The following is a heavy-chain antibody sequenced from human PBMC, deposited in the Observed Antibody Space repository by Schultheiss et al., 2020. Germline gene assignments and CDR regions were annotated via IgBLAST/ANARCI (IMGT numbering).Heavy chain of an antibody. CDR2: IYYSGST. CDR3: ARTTRAAAGFFDY. V-gene: IGHV4-59*01. Sequence: SETLSLTCAVYGGSFSGYYWSWIRKPPGKGLEWIGYIYYSGSTNYNPSFKSRVTISLDTSKNQFSLKLSSVTAADKAVYYCARTTRAAAGFFDYWGQGNLVNVSS. D-gene: IGHD6-13*01. J-gene: IGHJ4*02. CDR1: GGSFSGYY.